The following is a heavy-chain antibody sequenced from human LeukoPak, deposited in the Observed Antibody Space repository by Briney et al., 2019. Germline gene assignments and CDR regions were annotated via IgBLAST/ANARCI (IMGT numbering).Heavy chain of an antibody. V-gene: IGHV4-39*01. CDR3: ARQIGGSGLAFDT. CDR2: IYYSGST. D-gene: IGHD3-10*01. CDR1: GGAISSSSHY. Sequence: SETLSLTCTVSGGAISSSSHYWGWIRQPPGKGLEWIGSIYYSGSTYYNPSLKSRVTISVDTSKNQFSLKLSSVTAADTAVHYCARQIGGSGLAFDTWGQGTLVTVSS. J-gene: IGHJ5*02.